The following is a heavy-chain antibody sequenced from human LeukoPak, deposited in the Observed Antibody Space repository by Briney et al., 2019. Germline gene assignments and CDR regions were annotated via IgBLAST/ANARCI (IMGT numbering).Heavy chain of an antibody. D-gene: IGHD4-11*01. V-gene: IGHV3-48*03. CDR1: GFTFSSYE. J-gene: IGHJ5*02. CDR2: ITSSGNTM. Sequence: GGSLRLSCAASGFTFSSYEMNWVRQAPGKGLEWVSFITSSGNTMYYADSVKGRFTISRDNAKNSLYLQMNSLRADDTAVYYCARLRSKYWFDPWGQGTLVTVSS. CDR3: ARLRSKYWFDP.